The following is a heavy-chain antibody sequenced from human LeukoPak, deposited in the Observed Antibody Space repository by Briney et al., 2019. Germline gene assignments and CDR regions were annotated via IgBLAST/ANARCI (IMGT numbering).Heavy chain of an antibody. J-gene: IGHJ3*02. Sequence: SETLSLTCTVSGGSISSSSYYWGWLRQPPGKGLEWIGSIYYSGSTYYNPSLKSRVTISVDTSKNQFSLKLSSVTAADTAVYYCARTLVVVTARGAFDIWGQGTMVTVSS. CDR2: IYYSGST. CDR3: ARTLVVVTARGAFDI. D-gene: IGHD2-21*02. CDR1: GGSISSSSYY. V-gene: IGHV4-39*07.